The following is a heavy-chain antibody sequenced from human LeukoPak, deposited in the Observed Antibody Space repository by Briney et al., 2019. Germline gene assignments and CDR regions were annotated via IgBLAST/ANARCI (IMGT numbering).Heavy chain of an antibody. J-gene: IGHJ4*02. CDR1: GYTFTSYA. Sequence: ASVKVSCKASGYTFTSYAMHWVRQAPGQRLEWMGWINAGNGNTKYSQKFQGRVTITRDTSASTAYMELSSLRSEDTAVYYCARDGRGVRGVIIKSPYYFDYWGQGTLVTVSS. CDR3: ARDGRGVRGVIIKSPYYFDY. D-gene: IGHD3-10*01. CDR2: INAGNGNT. V-gene: IGHV1-3*01.